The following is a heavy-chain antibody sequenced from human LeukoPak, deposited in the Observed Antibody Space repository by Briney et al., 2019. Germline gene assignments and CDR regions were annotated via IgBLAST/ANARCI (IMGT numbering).Heavy chain of an antibody. CDR1: GYTFTSYG. Sequence: GASVKVSCKASGYTFTSYGISWVRQAPGQGLEWMGIINPSGGSTSYAQKFQGRVTMTRDTSTSTVYMELSSLRSEDTAVYYCAREIYCSGGSCPFVYYYYGMDVWGQGTTVTVSS. J-gene: IGHJ6*02. D-gene: IGHD2-15*01. V-gene: IGHV1-46*01. CDR2: INPSGGST. CDR3: AREIYCSGGSCPFVYYYYGMDV.